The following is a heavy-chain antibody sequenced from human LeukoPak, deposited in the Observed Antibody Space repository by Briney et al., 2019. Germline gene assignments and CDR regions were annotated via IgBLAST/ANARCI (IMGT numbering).Heavy chain of an antibody. J-gene: IGHJ4*02. D-gene: IGHD3-10*01. CDR3: ARDTYGSDYYFGY. V-gene: IGHV1-46*01. CDR2: INPSGGST. Sequence: ASVKVSCKASGYVFTSYYMYWVRQAPGQGLEWMGVINPSGGSTSYAQKFQGRVTMTRDTSTSTVYMELSSLRSEDTAVYYCARDTYGSDYYFGYWGQGTLVTVSS. CDR1: GYVFTSYY.